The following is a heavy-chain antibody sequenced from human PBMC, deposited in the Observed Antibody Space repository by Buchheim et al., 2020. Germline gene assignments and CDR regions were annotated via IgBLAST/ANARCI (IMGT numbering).Heavy chain of an antibody. V-gene: IGHV3-30*03. Sequence: QVQLVESGGGVVQPGTSLRLSCAASGFSFRSHAMHWVRQAPGKGLEWVALISYDASYKDYPDSVKGRFTISRDNSKNTLYLQMNSLRVEDTAVYYCLAEIGAREFDHWGQGTL. CDR2: ISYDASYK. J-gene: IGHJ4*02. CDR1: GFSFRSHA. D-gene: IGHD2/OR15-2a*01. CDR3: LAEIGAREFDH.